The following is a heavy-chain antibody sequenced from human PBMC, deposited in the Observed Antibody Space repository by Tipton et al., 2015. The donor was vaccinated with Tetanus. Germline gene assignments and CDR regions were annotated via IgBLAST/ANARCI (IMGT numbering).Heavy chain of an antibody. D-gene: IGHD3-10*01. CDR1: GFTFNTYA. CDR2: VSGSGLGS. J-gene: IGHJ4*02. V-gene: IGHV3-23*01. CDR3: AKEGGSSYYKYYFDG. Sequence: SLRLSCAASGFTFNTYAMSWVRQAPGKGLEWVSSVSGSGLGSYYADSVKDRFTISRDSSNNTVYLQMNSLRAEDTAIYYCAKEGGSSYYKYYFDGWGQGTLVTVSS.